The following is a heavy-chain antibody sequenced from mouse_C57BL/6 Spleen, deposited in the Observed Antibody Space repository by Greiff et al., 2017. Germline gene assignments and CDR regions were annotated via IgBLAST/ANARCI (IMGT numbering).Heavy chain of an antibody. V-gene: IGHV1-82*01. Sequence: VKLQESGPELVKPGASVKISCKASGYAFSSSWMNWVKQRPGKGLEWIGRIYPGDGDTNYNGKFKGKATLTADKSSSTAYMQLSSLTSEDSAVYFCAGLRMDYWGQGTSVTVSS. CDR2: IYPGDGDT. J-gene: IGHJ4*01. CDR3: AGLRMDY. D-gene: IGHD1-1*01. CDR1: GYAFSSSW.